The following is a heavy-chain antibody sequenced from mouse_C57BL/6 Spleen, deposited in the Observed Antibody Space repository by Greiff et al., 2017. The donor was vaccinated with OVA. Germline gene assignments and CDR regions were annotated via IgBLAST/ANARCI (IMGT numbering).Heavy chain of an antibody. Sequence: LVESGPELVKPGASVKISCKASGSTFTDYYINWVKQRPGQGLEWIGWLYPGSGDTKYNQKFKGKATLTVDTTSSTAYMQLSSLTSEDSAVYFCAREGLVSYFDDWGQGTTLTVSS. D-gene: IGHD2-2*01. CDR3: AREGLVSYFDD. CDR2: LYPGSGDT. V-gene: IGHV1-84*01. J-gene: IGHJ2*01. CDR1: GSTFTDYY.